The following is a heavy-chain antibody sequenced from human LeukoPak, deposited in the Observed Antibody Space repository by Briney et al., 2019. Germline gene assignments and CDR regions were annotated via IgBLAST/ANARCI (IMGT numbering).Heavy chain of an antibody. CDR2: ISGSGGST. Sequence: GGSLRLSCAASGFTFSSYAMSWVRQAPGKGLEWVSAISGSGGSTYYADSVKGRLTISRDNSKNTLYLQMNSLRAEDTAVYYCAKRRDIVVVVAARDYFDYWGQGTLVTVSS. V-gene: IGHV3-23*01. CDR3: AKRRDIVVVVAARDYFDY. D-gene: IGHD2-15*01. J-gene: IGHJ4*02. CDR1: GFTFSSYA.